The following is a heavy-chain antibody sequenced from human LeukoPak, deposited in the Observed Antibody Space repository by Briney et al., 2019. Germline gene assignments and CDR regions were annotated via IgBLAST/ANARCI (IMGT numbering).Heavy chain of an antibody. CDR3: AKDQDYGSGSYVYYYYGMDV. V-gene: IGHV3-23*01. J-gene: IGHJ6*02. CDR1: GFIFTNYH. D-gene: IGHD3-10*01. CDR2: ISGRGGST. Sequence: GGSLRLSCAASGFIFTNYHMAWVRQAAGKGLEWVSAISGRGGSTYYADSVKCRFTISRDNSKNTLYLQMHSLRAEDTAVYYCAKDQDYGSGSYVYYYYGMDVWGQGTTVTVSS.